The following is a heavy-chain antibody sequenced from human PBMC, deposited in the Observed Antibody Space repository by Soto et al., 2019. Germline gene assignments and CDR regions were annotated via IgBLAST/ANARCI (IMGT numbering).Heavy chain of an antibody. CDR1: GGSISSGGYY. J-gene: IGHJ6*02. CDR3: ARVSAAPHYYYGMDV. CDR2: IYYSGST. V-gene: IGHV4-31*03. D-gene: IGHD2-15*01. Sequence: PSETLSLTCTVSGGSISSGGYYWSWIRQHPGKGLEWIGYIYYSGSTYYNPSLKSRVTISVDTSKNQFSLKLSSVTAADTAVYYCARVSAAPHYYYGMDVWGQGTTVTVSS.